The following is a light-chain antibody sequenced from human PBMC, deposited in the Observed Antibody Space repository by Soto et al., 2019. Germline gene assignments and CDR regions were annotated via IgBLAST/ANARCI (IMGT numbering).Light chain of an antibody. J-gene: IGKJ1*01. CDR2: GAS. Sequence: EIVMTQSPATLSVSPGERATLSCRASQSVSSNLAWYRQNPGQAPRLLIYGASTRATGIPARFSGSGSGTEFTLTISSLQSEDVAYYYCQQYNNLPLTFGRGTKVEIK. V-gene: IGKV3D-15*01. CDR3: QQYNNLPLT. CDR1: QSVSSN.